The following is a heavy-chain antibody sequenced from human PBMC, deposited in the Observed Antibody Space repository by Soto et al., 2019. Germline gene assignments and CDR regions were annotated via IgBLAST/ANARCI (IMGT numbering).Heavy chain of an antibody. V-gene: IGHV1-18*01. J-gene: IGHJ5*02. Sequence: QVQLVQSAAEVKKPGASVKVSCKASGYAFSTYGISWVRQAPGQGLEWMGWVSGYTGNRNYARKFQDRVTMTTDTSTSTAYMELRSLRSDDTAVYFCARGAAAVWFDPWGQGTLVTVSS. CDR1: GYAFSTYG. CDR3: ARGAAAVWFDP. D-gene: IGHD6-13*01. CDR2: VSGYTGNR.